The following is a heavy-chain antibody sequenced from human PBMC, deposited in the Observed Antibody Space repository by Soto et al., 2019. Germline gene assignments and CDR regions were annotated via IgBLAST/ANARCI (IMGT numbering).Heavy chain of an antibody. D-gene: IGHD3-10*01. CDR3: ARDNIVSYGSRTDYYYYGMDV. V-gene: IGHV3-48*02. CDR2: ISSSSATM. Sequence: EVQLVESGGGLVQPGGSLRLSCAASGFTFSDSWMDWVRQAPGKGPEWVSYISSSSATMYYADSVKGRFTISRDNAKNSLHLQMNSLRDEDTAVYYCARDNIVSYGSRTDYYYYGMDVWGQGTTVTVSS. CDR1: GFTFSDSW. J-gene: IGHJ6*02.